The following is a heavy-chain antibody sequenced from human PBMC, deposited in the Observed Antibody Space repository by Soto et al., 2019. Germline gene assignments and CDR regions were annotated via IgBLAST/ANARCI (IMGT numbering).Heavy chain of an antibody. D-gene: IGHD6-13*01. V-gene: IGHV1-24*01. CDR1: GYTLTELS. Sequence: ASVKVSCKVSGYTLTELSMHWVRQAPGKGLEWMGGFDPEDGETIYAQKFQGRVTMTEDTSTDTAYMELSSLRSEDTAVYYCATDLKIAAAADYYYYGMDVWGQGTTVTVSS. CDR2: FDPEDGET. CDR3: ATDLKIAAAADYYYYGMDV. J-gene: IGHJ6*02.